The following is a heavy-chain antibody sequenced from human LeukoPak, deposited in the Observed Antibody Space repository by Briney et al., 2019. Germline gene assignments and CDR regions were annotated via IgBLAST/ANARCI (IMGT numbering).Heavy chain of an antibody. V-gene: IGHV1-8*03. Sequence: ASVKVSCKASGYTFAGYYIHWVRQAPGQGLEWMGWMNPNSGNTGYAQKFQGRVTITRNTSISTAYMELSSLRSEDTAVYYCARKQQRIEGFDPWGQGTLVTVSS. J-gene: IGHJ5*02. CDR3: ARKQQRIEGFDP. CDR1: GYTFAGYY. D-gene: IGHD6-13*01. CDR2: MNPNSGNT.